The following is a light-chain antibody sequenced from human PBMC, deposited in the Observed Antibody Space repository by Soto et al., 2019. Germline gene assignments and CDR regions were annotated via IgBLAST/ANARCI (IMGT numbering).Light chain of an antibody. CDR1: SSDVGGYNY. V-gene: IGLV2-14*03. CDR3: VSYTSSTTYV. J-gene: IGLJ1*01. CDR2: DVA. Sequence: QSVLTQPPSASGSPGQSVAISCTGTSSDVGGYNYVSWYQQHPGKPPKLIIYDVANRPSGVSNRFSGSKSGSTASLIISRLQTEDGADYYCVSYTSSTTYVFGTGTKVTVL.